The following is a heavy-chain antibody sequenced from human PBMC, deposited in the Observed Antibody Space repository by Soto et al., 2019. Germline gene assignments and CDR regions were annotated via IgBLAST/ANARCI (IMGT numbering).Heavy chain of an antibody. CDR2: IAYDGSSK. V-gene: IGHV3-30*18. D-gene: IGHD3-22*01. J-gene: IGHJ6*02. CDR1: GFTFSNNG. Sequence: QVQLVESGGGVVQPGRSLRLSCAASGFTFSNNGMHWVRQAPGKGLEWVAVIAYDGSSKYYADSVKGRFTISRDNSKNTLFLQMNSLRAEDTAVFYCAKGRYYALYGMAVWGQGTTVTVSS. CDR3: AKGRYYALYGMAV.